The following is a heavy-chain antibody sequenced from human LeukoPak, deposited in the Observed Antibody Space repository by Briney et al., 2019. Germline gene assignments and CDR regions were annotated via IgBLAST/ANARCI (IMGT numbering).Heavy chain of an antibody. J-gene: IGHJ3*02. V-gene: IGHV3-33*01. CDR3: ASSSSGDAFDI. Sequence: GGSLRLSCAASGFTFSSYGMHWVRQAPGKGLEWVAVIWYDGSNKYYADSVKGRFTISRDNSKNTLYLQMNSLRAEDTAVYYCASSSSGDAFDIWGQGTMVTVSS. CDR2: IWYDGSNK. D-gene: IGHD2-2*01. CDR1: GFTFSSYG.